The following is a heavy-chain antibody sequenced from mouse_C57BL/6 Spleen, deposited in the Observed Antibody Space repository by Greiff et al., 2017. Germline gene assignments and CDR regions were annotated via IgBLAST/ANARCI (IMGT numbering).Heavy chain of an antibody. D-gene: IGHD2-1*01. CDR1: GYSFTSYY. J-gene: IGHJ3*01. CDR3: ARSGHGNYWFAY. Sequence: QVQLKESGPELVKPGASVKISCKASGYSFTSYYIHWVKQRPGQGLEWIGWIYPGSGNTKYNEKFKGKATLTADTSSSTAYMQLSSLTSEDSAVYYCARSGHGNYWFAYWGQGTLVTVSA. CDR2: IYPGSGNT. V-gene: IGHV1-66*01.